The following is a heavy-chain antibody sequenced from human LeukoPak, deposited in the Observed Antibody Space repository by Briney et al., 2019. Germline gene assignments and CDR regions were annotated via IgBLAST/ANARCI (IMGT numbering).Heavy chain of an antibody. CDR1: GFTFSNAW. D-gene: IGHD3-10*02. CDR2: IKSKTEGGTT. J-gene: IGHJ6*04. CDR3: AELGITMIGGV. V-gene: IGHV3-15*01. Sequence: PGGSLRLSCAASGFTFSNAWMSWVRQAPGKGLEWVGRIKSKTEGGTTDYAAPVKGRFTISRDNAKNSLYLQMNSLRAEDTAVYYCAELGITMIGGVWGKGTTVTISS.